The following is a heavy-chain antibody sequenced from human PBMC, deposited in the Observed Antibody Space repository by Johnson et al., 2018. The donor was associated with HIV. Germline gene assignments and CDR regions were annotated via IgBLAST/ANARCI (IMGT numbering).Heavy chain of an antibody. J-gene: IGHJ3*01. V-gene: IGHV3-15*01. CDR3: TTKIPHCYDSSGYYYNVFDL. CDR1: GLIFTRSW. D-gene: IGHD3-22*01. Sequence: VQLVESGGGLVQPGGSLRLSCAASGLIFTRSWMHWVRQAPGKGLVWVGHIKSKSDGGTTDSAAPVKGRFTISRDDSKSMVYLQMNSLKTEDTAVYYCTTKIPHCYDSSGYYYNVFDLWGQGTMVTVSS. CDR2: IKSKSDGGTT.